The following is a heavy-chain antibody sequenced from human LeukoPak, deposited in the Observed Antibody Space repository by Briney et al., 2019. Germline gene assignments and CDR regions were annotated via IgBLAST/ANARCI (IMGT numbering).Heavy chain of an antibody. J-gene: IGHJ6*02. CDR3: ARARPLYYYGSGSYGIYYYYGMDV. D-gene: IGHD3-10*01. V-gene: IGHV1-2*04. Sequence: EASVKVSCKASGYTFTGYYMHWVRQAPGQGLEWMGWINPNSGGTNYAQKFQAWVTMTRDTSISTAYMELSRLRSDDTAVYYCARARPLYYYGSGSYGIYYYYGMDVWGQGTTVTVSS. CDR2: INPNSGGT. CDR1: GYTFTGYY.